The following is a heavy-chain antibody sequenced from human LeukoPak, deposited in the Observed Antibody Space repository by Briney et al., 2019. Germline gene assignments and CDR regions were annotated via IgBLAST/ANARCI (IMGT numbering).Heavy chain of an antibody. Sequence: SETLSLTCTVSRGPISSYHWSRIRQPPGKGLEWIGYIYYSGSTNYSPSLKSRATISVDTSKSQFSLKLSSVTAADTAVYYCARHGAGGTGYYHGLDVWGQGTTVTVSS. J-gene: IGHJ6*02. V-gene: IGHV4-59*08. CDR2: IYYSGST. CDR3: ARHGAGGTGYYHGLDV. CDR1: RGPISSYH. D-gene: IGHD6-13*01.